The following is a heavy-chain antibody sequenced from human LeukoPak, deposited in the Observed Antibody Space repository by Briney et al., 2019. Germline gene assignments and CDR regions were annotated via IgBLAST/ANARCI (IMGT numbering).Heavy chain of an antibody. CDR3: AKGPAMVRGTFDP. J-gene: IGHJ5*02. CDR1: GFTFSSYA. V-gene: IGHV3-23*01. D-gene: IGHD3-10*01. CDR2: ISGSGGNT. Sequence: GGSLRLSCAASGFTFSSYAMSWVRQVPGKGLEGVSSISGSGGNTYYADSVKGRFTISKDYSKNTLYLQMNSLRTEETAVYYCAKGPAMVRGTFDPWGQGTLVTVSS.